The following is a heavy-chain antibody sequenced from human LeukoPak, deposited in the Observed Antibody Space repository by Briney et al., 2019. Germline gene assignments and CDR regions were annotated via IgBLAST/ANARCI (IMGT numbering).Heavy chain of an antibody. V-gene: IGHV1-18*01. Sequence: GASVKVSCKASGYTFTSYGISWVRQAPGQGLEWMGWISAYNGNTNYAQKLQGRVTMTTDTSTSTAYMELRSLRSDDTAVYFCARDYDILTGYLPDAFDIWGQGTMVTVSS. D-gene: IGHD3-9*01. CDR3: ARDYDILTGYLPDAFDI. CDR1: GYTFTSYG. CDR2: ISAYNGNT. J-gene: IGHJ3*02.